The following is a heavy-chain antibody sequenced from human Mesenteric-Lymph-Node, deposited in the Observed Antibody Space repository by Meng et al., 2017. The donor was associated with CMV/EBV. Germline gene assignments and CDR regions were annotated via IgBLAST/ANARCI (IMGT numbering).Heavy chain of an antibody. CDR2: IIPIFGTA. D-gene: IGHD2-2*01. Sequence: SEGTFSSYGVSWVRQAPGQGLEWMGGIIPIFGTANYAQNFQGRVTITADRSTSTAYMELSSLRSEDTAVYYCARHCSSSSCYPNLDYWGQGTLVTVSS. CDR3: ARHCSSSSCYPNLDY. CDR1: EGTFSSYG. V-gene: IGHV1-69*06. J-gene: IGHJ4*02.